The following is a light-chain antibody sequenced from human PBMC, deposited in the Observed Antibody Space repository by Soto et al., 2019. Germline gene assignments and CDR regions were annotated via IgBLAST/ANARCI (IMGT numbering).Light chain of an antibody. CDR3: QQVNSSPQT. V-gene: IGKV1-27*01. Sequence: DLQMTQSPSTLSASVGDRVTITCRASQGISNYLAWYQQKPGKVPKLLIYAASTLQSGVPSRFSGSGSGAEFTLTISSLQPEDFATYYCQQVNSSPQTFGQGTRLEIK. CDR1: QGISNY. CDR2: AAS. J-gene: IGKJ5*01.